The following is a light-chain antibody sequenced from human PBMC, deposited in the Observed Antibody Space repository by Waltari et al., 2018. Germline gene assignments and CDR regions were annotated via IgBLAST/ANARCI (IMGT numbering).Light chain of an antibody. J-gene: IGKJ4*01. Sequence: DIQMTQSPSTLPPSVGHRVTITCRASQSISNWLAWYQQKPGKAPKLLIYKASTLESGVPSRFSGSGSGTEFTLTISSLQPDDFATYYCQQYNSYSLLTFGGGTKVEIK. CDR1: QSISNW. CDR2: KAS. CDR3: QQYNSYSLLT. V-gene: IGKV1-5*03.